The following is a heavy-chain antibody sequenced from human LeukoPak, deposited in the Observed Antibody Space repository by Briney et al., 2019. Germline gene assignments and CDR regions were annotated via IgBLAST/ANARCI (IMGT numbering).Heavy chain of an antibody. D-gene: IGHD6-19*01. CDR3: ARDRVGIAVAGTPWGALDI. CDR1: GYTFTSYG. J-gene: IGHJ3*02. Sequence: ASVKVSCKASGYTFTSYGISWVRQAPGQGLEWMGWISAYNGDTNYAQKLQGRVTMTTDTSTSTAYMELRSLRSDDTAVYYCARDRVGIAVAGTPWGALDIWGQGTMVTVSS. CDR2: ISAYNGDT. V-gene: IGHV1-18*01.